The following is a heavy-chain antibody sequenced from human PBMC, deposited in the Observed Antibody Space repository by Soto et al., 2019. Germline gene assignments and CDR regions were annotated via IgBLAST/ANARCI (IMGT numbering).Heavy chain of an antibody. CDR3: AKEGGLSGSYYISSSYYFDY. CDR2: ISYDGSNT. D-gene: IGHD1-26*01. CDR1: GFTFSSYG. Sequence: QVQLVESGGGVVQPGRSLRLSCAASGFTFSSYGMHWVRQAPCKGLEWVAIISYDGSNTYYADSVKGRFTISRDNSKNRLYLQMNSLRAEDTSVYYCAKEGGLSGSYYISSSYYFDYWGQGTLVTVSS. V-gene: IGHV3-30*18. J-gene: IGHJ4*02.